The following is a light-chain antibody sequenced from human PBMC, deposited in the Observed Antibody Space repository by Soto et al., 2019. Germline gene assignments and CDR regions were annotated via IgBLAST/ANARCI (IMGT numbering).Light chain of an antibody. J-gene: IGKJ5*01. CDR3: QQSYSTPIT. CDR1: QSISSY. CDR2: AAS. Sequence: DMQMSQSPSSLSASVGDRVTITCRASQSISSYLNWYQQKPGKAAKLLIYAASSLQSGVTSRFSGSGSGTDFTLTISSLQPEDFATYYCQQSYSTPITFGQGTRLEIK. V-gene: IGKV1-39*01.